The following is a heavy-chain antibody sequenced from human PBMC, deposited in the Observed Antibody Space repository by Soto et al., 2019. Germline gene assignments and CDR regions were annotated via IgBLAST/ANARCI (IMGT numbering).Heavy chain of an antibody. Sequence: SLRLSCAASGFTFSSYGMHWVRQAPGKGLEWVAVISYDGSNKYYADSVKGRFTISRDNSKNTLYLQMNSLRAEDTAVYYCAKAKRDDILTGSFDYWGQGTLVTVSS. D-gene: IGHD3-9*01. V-gene: IGHV3-30*18. J-gene: IGHJ4*02. CDR1: GFTFSSYG. CDR3: AKAKRDDILTGSFDY. CDR2: ISYDGSNK.